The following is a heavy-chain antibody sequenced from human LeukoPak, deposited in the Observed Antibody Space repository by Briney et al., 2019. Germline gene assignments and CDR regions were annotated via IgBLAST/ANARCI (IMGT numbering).Heavy chain of an antibody. V-gene: IGHV4-4*02. J-gene: IGHJ4*02. D-gene: IGHD1-26*01. CDR2: IHHSGGI. CDR1: GDSISSDIW. CDR3: SRGGAYRLHY. Sequence: SGTLSLTCAVSGDSISSDIWWNWVRQPPGKGLEWIGEIHHSGGINYNPSLKSRVTISLDKSKNQFSLELNSVTAADTALYYCSRGGAYRLHYWGQGTLVTVSS.